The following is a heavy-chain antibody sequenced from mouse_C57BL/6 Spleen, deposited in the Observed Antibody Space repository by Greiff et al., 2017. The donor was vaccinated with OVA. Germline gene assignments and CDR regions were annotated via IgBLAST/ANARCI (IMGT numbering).Heavy chain of an antibody. J-gene: IGHJ1*03. D-gene: IGHD1-1*01. Sequence: QVQLQQSGPELVKPGASVKISYKASGYAFSSSWMNWVKQRPGKGLEWIGRIYPGDGDTNYNGKFKGKATLTADKSSSTAYMQLSSLTSEDSAVYFCAREGYGSSYNWYFDVWGTGTTVTVSS. CDR1: GYAFSSSW. CDR3: AREGYGSSYNWYFDV. V-gene: IGHV1-82*01. CDR2: IYPGDGDT.